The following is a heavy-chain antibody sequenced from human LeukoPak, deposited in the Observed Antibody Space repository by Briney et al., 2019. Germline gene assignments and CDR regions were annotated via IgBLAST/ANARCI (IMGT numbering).Heavy chain of an antibody. J-gene: IGHJ4*02. V-gene: IGHV3-33*03. CDR1: GFTFSYYG. CDR2: IWYDGGNR. CDR3: AKTPSYYYDSSGFYSPFDY. Sequence: GRSLRLSCAASGFTFSYYGMHWVRQAPGKGLEWVAVIWYDGGNRYYADSVKGRFTISRDKSKNTLYLQMNSLRAEDTAVYYCAKTPSYYYDSSGFYSPFDYWGQGTLVTVSS. D-gene: IGHD3-22*01.